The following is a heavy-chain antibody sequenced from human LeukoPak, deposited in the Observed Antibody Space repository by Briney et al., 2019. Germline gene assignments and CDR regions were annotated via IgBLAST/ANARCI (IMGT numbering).Heavy chain of an antibody. CDR2: ISGSGGST. V-gene: IGHV3-23*01. CDR3: AKSFHDYGDYVPNPPRFDY. J-gene: IGHJ4*02. D-gene: IGHD4-17*01. Sequence: GGSLRLSCAASGFTFSSYAMSWVRQAPGKGLEWVSAISGSGGSTYYADSVKGRFTISRDNSKNTLYLQMNSLRAEDTAVYYCAKSFHDYGDYVPNPPRFDYWGQGTLVTASS. CDR1: GFTFSSYA.